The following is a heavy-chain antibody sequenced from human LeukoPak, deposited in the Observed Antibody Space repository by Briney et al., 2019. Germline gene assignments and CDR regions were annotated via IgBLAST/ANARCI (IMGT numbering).Heavy chain of an antibody. J-gene: IGHJ6*03. D-gene: IGHD1-26*01. Sequence: GGSLRPSCAASGFTFSTYAMSWVRQAAGKGLEWVSLISGSGGGTYYADSVKGRFTISRDNSKNTLYLQLNSLRVEDTAVYYCAKNRGAGSHYYYHMNVWGRGTTVTVSS. CDR2: ISGSGGGT. CDR1: GFTFSTYA. CDR3: AKNRGAGSHYYYHMNV. V-gene: IGHV3-23*01.